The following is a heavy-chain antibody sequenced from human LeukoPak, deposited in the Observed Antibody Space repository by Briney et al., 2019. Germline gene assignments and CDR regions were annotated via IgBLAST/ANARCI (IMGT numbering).Heavy chain of an antibody. V-gene: IGHV3-23*01. CDR1: GFTFSSYA. J-gene: IGHJ4*02. D-gene: IGHD5-24*01. CDR2: ISGSGGST. Sequence: GGSLRLSCAASGFTFSSYAMSWVRQAPGKGLEWVSAISGSGGSTYYADSVKGRFTISRDNSKNTLYLQMNSLKIEDTAVYYCSREPKGRWLQFDYWGQGTLVTVSS. CDR3: SREPKGRWLQFDY.